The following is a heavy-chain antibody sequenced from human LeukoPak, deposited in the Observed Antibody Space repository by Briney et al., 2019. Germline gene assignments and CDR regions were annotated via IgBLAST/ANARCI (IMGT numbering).Heavy chain of an antibody. V-gene: IGHV4-59*11. CDR2: IYYSGNT. CDR3: ARNSYFDY. CDR1: GDSINTHY. Sequence: SETLSLTCTVSGDSINTHYWSWIRQPPGKGLEWIGYIYYSGNTNYNPSLKSRVTISIDTSKNQFSLKLSSVTAADTAVYYCARNSYFDYWGQGTLVTVSS. D-gene: IGHD1-7*01. J-gene: IGHJ4*02.